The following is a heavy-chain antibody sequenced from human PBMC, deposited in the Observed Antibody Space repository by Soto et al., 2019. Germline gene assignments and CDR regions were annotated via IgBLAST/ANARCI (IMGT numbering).Heavy chain of an antibody. V-gene: IGHV3-23*01. CDR3: AKEGGYYYDSSGYYYPEVSDYYFDY. Sequence: GDSLKISCAASGFTFSSYAMSWVRQAPGKGLEWVSAISGSGGSTYYADSVKGRFTISRDNYKNTLYLQMNSLRAEDTAVYYCAKEGGYYYDSSGYYYPEVSDYYFDYWGQGTLVTVSS. D-gene: IGHD3-22*01. CDR1: GFTFSSYA. J-gene: IGHJ4*02. CDR2: ISGSGGST.